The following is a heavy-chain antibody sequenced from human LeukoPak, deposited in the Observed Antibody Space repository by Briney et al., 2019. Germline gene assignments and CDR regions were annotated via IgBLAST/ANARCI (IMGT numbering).Heavy chain of an antibody. D-gene: IGHD3-22*01. CDR3: ARDWVINLGYYYYYMDV. J-gene: IGHJ6*03. Sequence: GASVKVSCKASGYTFTGYYMHWVRQAPGQGLEWMGWINPNSGGTNYAQKFQGRVTMTRDTSISTAYMELSRLRSDDTAVYYCARDWVINLGYYYYYMDVWGKGTTVTVSS. V-gene: IGHV1-2*02. CDR2: INPNSGGT. CDR1: GYTFTGYY.